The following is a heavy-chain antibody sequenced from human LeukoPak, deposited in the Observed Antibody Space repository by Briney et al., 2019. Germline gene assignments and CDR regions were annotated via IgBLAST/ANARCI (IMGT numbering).Heavy chain of an antibody. Sequence: GGSLRLSCAASGFTFSNYAMTWVRQAPGKGLEWVSTISGSGGSTYYADSVKGRFTISRDNSKNTLYLQMNSLRAEDTAVYYCAGAIGYFDYWGQGTLVTVSS. CDR1: GFTFSNYA. CDR3: AGAIGYFDY. D-gene: IGHD2-21*01. CDR2: ISGSGGST. V-gene: IGHV3-23*01. J-gene: IGHJ4*02.